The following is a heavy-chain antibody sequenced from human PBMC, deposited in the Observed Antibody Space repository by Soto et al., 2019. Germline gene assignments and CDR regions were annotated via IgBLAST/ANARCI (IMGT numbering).Heavy chain of an antibody. CDR2: INPKSGGT. Sequence: GASGKVSCKDSGYTFTVYYMHWVRQAPGQGLEWMGWINPKSGGTMYPQKFQGRVTMTWDTSISTAYMALTRLRSDGTAVYYCARDLAKGGGSAGFDYWGQGTLVTVYS. V-gene: IGHV1-2*02. CDR1: GYTFTVYY. CDR3: ARDLAKGGGSAGFDY. D-gene: IGHD1-26*01. J-gene: IGHJ4*02.